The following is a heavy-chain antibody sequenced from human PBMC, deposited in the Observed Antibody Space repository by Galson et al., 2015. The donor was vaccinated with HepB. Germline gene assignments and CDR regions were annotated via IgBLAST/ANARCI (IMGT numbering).Heavy chain of an antibody. D-gene: IGHD2-21*02. CDR3: ARGRSSGFGHVVVTAIDY. CDR2: MNPNSGNT. Sequence: SVKVSCKASGYTFTSYDINWVRQATGQGLEWMGWMNPNSGNTGYAQKFQGRVTMTRNTSISTAYMELSSLTSEDTAVYYCARGRSSGFGHVVVTAIDYWGQGTLVTVSS. J-gene: IGHJ4*02. CDR1: GYTFTSYD. V-gene: IGHV1-8*01.